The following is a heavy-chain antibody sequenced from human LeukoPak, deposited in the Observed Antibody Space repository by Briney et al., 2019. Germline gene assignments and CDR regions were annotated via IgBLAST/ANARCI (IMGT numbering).Heavy chain of an antibody. J-gene: IGHJ4*02. CDR1: GYTFTSYG. CDR3: ARGSSSWYDPLYYFDY. Sequence: ASVKVSCKASGYTFTSYGISWVRQAPGQGLEWMGWISAYNGNTNYAQKLQGRVTMTTDTSTSTAYMELRSLRSDDTAVYYCARGSSSWYDPLYYFDYRGQGTLVTVSS. V-gene: IGHV1-18*01. D-gene: IGHD6-13*01. CDR2: ISAYNGNT.